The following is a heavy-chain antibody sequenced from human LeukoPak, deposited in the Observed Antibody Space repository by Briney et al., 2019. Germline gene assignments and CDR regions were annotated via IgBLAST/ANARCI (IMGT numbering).Heavy chain of an antibody. V-gene: IGHV3-30*03. CDR3: ARGVPDASYYMDV. CDR2: ISYDGSNK. J-gene: IGHJ6*03. Sequence: GRSLRLSCAASGFTFSSYGMHWVRQAPGKGLEWVAVISYDGSNKYYADSVKGRFTISRDNSKNTLYLQMNSLRAEDTAVYYCARGVPDASYYMDVWGKGTTVTVSS. CDR1: GFTFSSYG. D-gene: IGHD2-2*01.